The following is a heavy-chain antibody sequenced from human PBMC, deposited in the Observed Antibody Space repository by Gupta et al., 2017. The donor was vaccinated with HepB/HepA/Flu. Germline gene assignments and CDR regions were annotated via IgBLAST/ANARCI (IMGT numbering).Heavy chain of an antibody. CDR1: GFTFSSYG. Sequence: EVQLLESGGGLVQPGGSLRLSCAGSGFTFSSYGMSWVRQAPGKGLEGVSIISTDSGDKYYADSVKGRFTISRDNSKNTLYLQMNSLRAEDTAVYYCTKGESGGGYYSPFDCWGQGTLVTVSS. CDR3: TKGESGGGYYSPFDC. J-gene: IGHJ4*02. CDR2: ISTDSGDK. D-gene: IGHD3-22*01. V-gene: IGHV3-23*01.